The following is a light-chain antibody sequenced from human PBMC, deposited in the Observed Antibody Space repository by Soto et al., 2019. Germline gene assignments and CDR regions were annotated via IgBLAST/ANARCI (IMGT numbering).Light chain of an antibody. Sequence: DIQMTQSPSTLSASVGDRVTITCRASHSISSWLAWYQQKPGKAPKLLIYDASILESGVPSRFSGSGSGTEFTLTISSLQPDDFATYYCQQYNSYPYTFGQGTKLEIK. V-gene: IGKV1-5*01. CDR2: DAS. CDR1: HSISSW. CDR3: QQYNSYPYT. J-gene: IGKJ2*01.